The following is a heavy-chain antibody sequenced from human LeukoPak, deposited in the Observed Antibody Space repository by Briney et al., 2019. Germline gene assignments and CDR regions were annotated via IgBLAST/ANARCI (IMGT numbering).Heavy chain of an antibody. J-gene: IGHJ4*02. CDR3: ARRVTMVRGARIPFDY. V-gene: IGHV4-59*12. D-gene: IGHD3-10*01. Sequence: ASETLSLTCTVSGGSISGYYWTWIRQPPGKGLEWIGYVYYSGSTNYNPSLKSRVSMSVDTSKNRFSLKLSSVTAADTAVYYCARRVTMVRGARIPFDYWGQGTLVTVSS. CDR2: VYYSGST. CDR1: GGSISGYY.